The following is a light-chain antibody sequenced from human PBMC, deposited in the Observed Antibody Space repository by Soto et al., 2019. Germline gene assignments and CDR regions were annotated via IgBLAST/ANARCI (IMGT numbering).Light chain of an antibody. J-gene: IGKJ2*01. CDR2: GAS. Sequence: EIVMTQSPATLSVSPGERATLSCRASQSVNSNLAWYQQKPGQAPSLLIYGASTRATGVPARFSGSGSGTEFTLTISSLQSEDFAVYYCQQYNNWPPYTFGQGTQLEIK. V-gene: IGKV3-15*01. CDR3: QQYNNWPPYT. CDR1: QSVNSN.